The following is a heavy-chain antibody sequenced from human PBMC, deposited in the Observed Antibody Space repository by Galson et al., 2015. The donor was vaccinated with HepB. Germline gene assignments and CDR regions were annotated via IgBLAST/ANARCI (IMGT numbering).Heavy chain of an antibody. CDR3: ARLGEYSTSPHYPMDV. CDR1: GGSFSSSA. D-gene: IGHD6-13*01. V-gene: IGHV1-69*04. Sequence: SVKVSCKASGGSFSSSAISWVRQAPGQGLEWMGRIVPILGITKYAQKFPGQVTISADKSTSTAYLQWGSLKASDTAMYYCARLGEYSTSPHYPMDVWGQGTTVTVSS. J-gene: IGHJ6*02. CDR2: IVPILGIT.